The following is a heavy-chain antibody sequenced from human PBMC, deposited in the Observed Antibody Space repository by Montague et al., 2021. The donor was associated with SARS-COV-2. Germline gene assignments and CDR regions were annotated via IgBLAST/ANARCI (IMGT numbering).Heavy chain of an antibody. CDR1: GGSLNNYF. D-gene: IGHD3-22*01. J-gene: IGHJ4*02. V-gene: IGHV4-59*08. Sequence: SETLSLTCTVSGGSLNNYFWSWIRQPPGKGLEWVGYISDSGSTKYNPSLQSRVTISVDKARNQFSLKLLSVTAADTAFYYCARVDSSGPGEYWGQGILVSVSS. CDR3: ARVDSSGPGEY. CDR2: ISDSGST.